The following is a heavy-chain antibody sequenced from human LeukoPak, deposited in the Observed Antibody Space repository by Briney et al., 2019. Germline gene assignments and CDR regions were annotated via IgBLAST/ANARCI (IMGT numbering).Heavy chain of an antibody. CDR3: ARDHYYDSSGYTFRY. CDR2: IYYSGST. D-gene: IGHD3-22*01. J-gene: IGHJ1*01. V-gene: IGHV4-59*01. CDR1: GGSISNYY. Sequence: SETLSLTCTVSGGSISNYYWSWIRQPPGKGLEWIGYIYYSGSTNYNPSLKSRVTISVDTSKNQFSLKLSSVTAADTAVYYCARDHYYDSSGYTFRYWGQGTLVTVSS.